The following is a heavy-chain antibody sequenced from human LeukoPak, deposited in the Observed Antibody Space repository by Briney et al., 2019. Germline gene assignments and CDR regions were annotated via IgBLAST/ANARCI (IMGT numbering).Heavy chain of an antibody. V-gene: IGHV1-46*01. D-gene: IGHD3-22*01. CDR2: INPSCCTT. Sequence: IINPSCCTTSYAQKFQGRVTMTREKSTSTVYMELSSLRSEDTAVYYCARDLDYYDSSGRNYWGQGTLITVSS. CDR3: ARDLDYYDSSGRNY. J-gene: IGHJ4*02.